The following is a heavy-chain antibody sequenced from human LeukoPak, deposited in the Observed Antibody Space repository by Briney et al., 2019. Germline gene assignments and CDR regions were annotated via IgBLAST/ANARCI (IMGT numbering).Heavy chain of an antibody. CDR2: IYTSGST. Sequence: KPSETLFLTCTVSGGSISTYYWSWIRQPAGRGLEWIGRIYTSGSTNYNPSLKSRVTMSVDTSKNQFSLKLSSVTAADTAVYYCAREEEQMARGLDPWGQGALVTVSS. CDR3: AREEEQMARGLDP. J-gene: IGHJ5*02. D-gene: IGHD5-24*01. CDR1: GGSISTYY. V-gene: IGHV4-4*07.